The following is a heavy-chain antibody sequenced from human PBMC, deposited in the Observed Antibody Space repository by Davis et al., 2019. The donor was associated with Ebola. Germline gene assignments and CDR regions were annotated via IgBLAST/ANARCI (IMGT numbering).Heavy chain of an antibody. CDR2: INPNSGGT. CDR1: GYTFTNYY. D-gene: IGHD1-26*01. Sequence: AASVKVSCKASGYTFTNYYMHWVRQAPGQGLEWMGRINPNSGGTNYAQKFQGRVTMTRDTSISTAYLQWSSLKASDTAMYYCAKRGSGSYLGNWFDPWGQGTLVTVSS. CDR3: AKRGSGSYLGNWFDP. V-gene: IGHV1-2*06. J-gene: IGHJ5*02.